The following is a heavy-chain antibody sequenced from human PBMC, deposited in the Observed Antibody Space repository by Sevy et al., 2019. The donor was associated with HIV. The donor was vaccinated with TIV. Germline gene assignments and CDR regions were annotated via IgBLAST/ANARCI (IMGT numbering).Heavy chain of an antibody. CDR2: ISAYNGNT. D-gene: IGHD6-13*01. CDR3: ARTIAAAGTADY. Sequence: ASVKVSCKASGYTFTSYGISWVRQAPGQGLEWMGWISAYNGNTNYAQKLQGRVTMTTDTSTSTAYMELRGLRSDDTAVYYCARTIAAAGTADYWGQGTLVTVSS. CDR1: GYTFTSYG. V-gene: IGHV1-18*01. J-gene: IGHJ4*02.